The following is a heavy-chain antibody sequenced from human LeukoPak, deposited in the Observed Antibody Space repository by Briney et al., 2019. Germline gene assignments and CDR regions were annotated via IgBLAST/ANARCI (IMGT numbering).Heavy chain of an antibody. CDR3: ARDYSGEWEQVTGWWFDP. V-gene: IGHV1-46*01. CDR2: INPSGDGR. Sequence: ASVKVSCKASGYTFGTHWMHWVRQAPGQGLEWMGIINPSGDGRLYAQKSQGRVTVTRDMSTRTVYMELSDLRPEDTAVYYCARDYSGEWEQVTGWWFDPWGQGTLVIVSS. D-gene: IGHD3-16*01. J-gene: IGHJ5*02. CDR1: GYTFGTHW.